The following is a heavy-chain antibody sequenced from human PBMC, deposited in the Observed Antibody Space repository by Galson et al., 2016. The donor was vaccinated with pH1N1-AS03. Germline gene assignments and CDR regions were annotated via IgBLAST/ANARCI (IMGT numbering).Heavy chain of an antibody. CDR3: ARDSGGWAVDF. J-gene: IGHJ3*01. D-gene: IGHD6-19*01. CDR1: GCTFTRHH. V-gene: IGHV1-46*01. Sequence: SVKVSCKASGCTFTRHHMHWVRQAPGQGLEWMGIIYPTGDGKNYAQKFQGRVTMTRDTSTSTFYMELSSLISDDTAVYFCARDSGGWAVDFWGQGTEVTVSS. CDR2: IYPTGDGK.